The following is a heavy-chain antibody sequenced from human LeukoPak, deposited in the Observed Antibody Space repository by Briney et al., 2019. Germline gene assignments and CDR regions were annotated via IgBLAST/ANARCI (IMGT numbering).Heavy chain of an antibody. CDR3: ARRMDDAFDI. D-gene: IGHD2-8*01. Sequence: PSGTLSLTCTVSGGSISTYYWSWIRQPPGKGLEWIGYIYYSGSTNYNPSLKSRVTISVDTSKNQFSLKLSSVTAADTAVYYCARRMDDAFDIWGQGTMVTVSS. CDR2: IYYSGST. J-gene: IGHJ3*02. CDR1: GGSISTYY. V-gene: IGHV4-59*01.